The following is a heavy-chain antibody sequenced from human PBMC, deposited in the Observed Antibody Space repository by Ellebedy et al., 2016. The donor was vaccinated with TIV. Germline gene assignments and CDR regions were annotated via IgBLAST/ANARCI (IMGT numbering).Heavy chain of an antibody. CDR2: IKPDGSAQ. CDR3: ARDRGNGYNYRSPFDH. CDR1: GFTFSNYW. Sequence: GESLKISCAASGFTFSNYWMSLVRQAPGKGLEWVGNIKPDGSAQYYVDSVKGRFTMSRDNAKNSLYLQMDSLRAEDKAVYYCARDRGNGYNYRSPFDHWGQGSLVTVSS. V-gene: IGHV3-7*01. J-gene: IGHJ4*02. D-gene: IGHD5-24*01.